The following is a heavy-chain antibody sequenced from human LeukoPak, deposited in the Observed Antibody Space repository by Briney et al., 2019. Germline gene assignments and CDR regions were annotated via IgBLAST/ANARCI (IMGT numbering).Heavy chain of an antibody. V-gene: IGHV1-18*01. CDR1: GYTFTSYG. D-gene: IGHD1-26*01. CDR3: ASRGSYYDAFDI. J-gene: IGHJ3*02. Sequence: TSVKVSCKASGYTFTSYGISWVQQAPGQGLEWMGWISAYNGNTNYAQKLQGRVTMTTDTSTSTAYMELRSLRSDDTAVYYCASRGSYYDAFDIWGQGTMVTVSS. CDR2: ISAYNGNT.